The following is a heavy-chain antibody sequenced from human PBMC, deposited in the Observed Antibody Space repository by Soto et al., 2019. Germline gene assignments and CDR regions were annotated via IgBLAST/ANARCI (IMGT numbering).Heavy chain of an antibody. CDR2: IWFDGSNK. J-gene: IGHJ4*02. V-gene: IGHV3-33*01. CDR3: ARTTPSSDY. CDR1: GSIFTGYG. Sequence: GGSLRLSCAASGSIFTGYGVHWVRQAPGKGLEWVAVIWFDGSNKYYADSVKGRFTISRDNSKNMLYLQMNSLRVEDTAVYYCARTTPSSDYWGQGTLVTVSS. D-gene: IGHD4-17*01.